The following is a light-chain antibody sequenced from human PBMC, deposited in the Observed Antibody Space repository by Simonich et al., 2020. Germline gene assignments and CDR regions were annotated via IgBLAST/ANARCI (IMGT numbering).Light chain of an antibody. CDR1: QSLLHSYGKTY. V-gene: IGKV2D-29*02. Sequence: DIVMTQTPLSLSVTPGQPASISCKSSQSLLHSYGKTYWYWYLQKPGQSPQLLSYEVSNRFAGVPDRFRCSGSGTDFTLKISRVEAEDVGVYSCMQSIQLPWTFGQGTKVEIK. CDR3: MQSIQLPWT. J-gene: IGKJ1*01. CDR2: EVS.